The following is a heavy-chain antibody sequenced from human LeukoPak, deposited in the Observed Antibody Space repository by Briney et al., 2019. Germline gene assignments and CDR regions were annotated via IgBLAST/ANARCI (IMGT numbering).Heavy chain of an antibody. D-gene: IGHD2-15*01. J-gene: IGHJ4*02. Sequence: GGSLRLSCAASGFTFSSYAMSWVRQAPGKGLEWVSAISGSGGSTYYADSVKGRFTISRDNSKNTLYLQMNSLRAEDTAVYYCARKPQYCSGGSCYSGNFDYWGQGTLVTVSS. CDR3: ARKPQYCSGGSCYSGNFDY. CDR1: GFTFSSYA. CDR2: ISGSGGST. V-gene: IGHV3-23*01.